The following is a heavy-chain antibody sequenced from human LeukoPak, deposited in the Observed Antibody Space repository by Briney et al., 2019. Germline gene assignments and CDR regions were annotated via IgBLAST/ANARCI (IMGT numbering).Heavy chain of an antibody. J-gene: IGHJ4*02. CDR2: ILYSGST. D-gene: IGHD3-16*02. Sequence: PSETLSLTCTVSGGSISSSSHYWGWIRQPPGKGLEWTASILYSGSTYYNPSLKSRVTISVDTSKNQFSLKLTSVTAADTAVYYCARFDRGGDYFDYWGQGTLVTVSS. CDR3: ARFDRGGDYFDY. CDR1: GGSISSSSHY. V-gene: IGHV4-39*01.